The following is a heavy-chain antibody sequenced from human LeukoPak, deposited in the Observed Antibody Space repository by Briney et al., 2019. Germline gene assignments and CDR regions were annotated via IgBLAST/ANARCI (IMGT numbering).Heavy chain of an antibody. V-gene: IGHV4-59*08. CDR1: GGSFSGYY. Sequence: SETLSLTCAVYGGSFSGYYWSWIRQPPGKGLEWIGYIYYSGSTNYNPSLKSRVTISVDTSKNQFSLKLSSVTAADTAVYYCARHLPGVRYFDYWGQGTLVTVSS. CDR3: ARHLPGVRYFDY. D-gene: IGHD3-10*01. CDR2: IYYSGST. J-gene: IGHJ4*02.